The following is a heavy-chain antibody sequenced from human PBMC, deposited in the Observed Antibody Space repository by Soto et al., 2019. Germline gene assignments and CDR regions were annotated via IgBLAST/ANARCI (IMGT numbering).Heavy chain of an antibody. CDR3: ARGHTAMVPKAFEY. Sequence: QVQLVQSGAEVKKPGSSVKCSCKASVGNVSSYAISWVRQATGQGLEWMGGIIPIFGTVNYAQKFQGRVTITSHESTSTAYMELSSLRSEDTAVYYCARGHTAMVPKAFEYWGQGTLVTFSS. V-gene: IGHV1-69*01. CDR2: IIPIFGTV. CDR1: VGNVSSYA. J-gene: IGHJ4*02. D-gene: IGHD5-18*01.